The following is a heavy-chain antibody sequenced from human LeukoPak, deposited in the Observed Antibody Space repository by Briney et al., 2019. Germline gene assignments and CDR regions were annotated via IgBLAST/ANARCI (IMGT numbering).Heavy chain of an antibody. Sequence: GGSLRLSCAASGFTFSSYGMHWVRQAPGKGLEWVAFIRYDGSNKYYADSVKGRFTISRDNSKNTLYLQMNSLRAEDTAVYYCAKSPHQYCSGGSCYLGWFDPWGQGTLVTASS. V-gene: IGHV3-30*02. CDR3: AKSPHQYCSGGSCYLGWFDP. J-gene: IGHJ5*02. CDR1: GFTFSSYG. D-gene: IGHD2-15*01. CDR2: IRYDGSNK.